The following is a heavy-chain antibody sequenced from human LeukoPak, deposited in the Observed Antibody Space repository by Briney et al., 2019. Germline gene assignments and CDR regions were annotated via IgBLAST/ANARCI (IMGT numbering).Heavy chain of an antibody. V-gene: IGHV3-66*01. CDR2: IYSGGST. D-gene: IGHD5-24*01. CDR3: ARGRDGYNPYFDY. Sequence: PGGSLRLSCAASGFTVSGDYMSWVRQAPGKGLEWVSVIYSGGSTYYADSVKGRFTISRDNSKNTLYLQMNSLRAEDTAVYYCARGRDGYNPYFDYWGQGTLVTVSS. J-gene: IGHJ4*02. CDR1: GFTVSGDY.